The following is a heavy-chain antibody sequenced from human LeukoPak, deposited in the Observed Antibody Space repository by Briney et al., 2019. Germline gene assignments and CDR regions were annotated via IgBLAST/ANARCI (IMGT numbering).Heavy chain of an antibody. CDR2: ISAYNGNT. J-gene: IGHJ4*02. Sequence: GASVKVSCKASGYTFTSYGISWVRQAPGQGLEWMGWISAYNGNTNYAQKLQGRVTMTTDTSTSTAYMELRSLRSDDTAVYYCAREDYCSSTNCYTRGYSNYFDYWGQGTLVTVSS. D-gene: IGHD2-2*02. CDR3: AREDYCSSTNCYTRGYSNYFDY. V-gene: IGHV1-18*01. CDR1: GYTFTSYG.